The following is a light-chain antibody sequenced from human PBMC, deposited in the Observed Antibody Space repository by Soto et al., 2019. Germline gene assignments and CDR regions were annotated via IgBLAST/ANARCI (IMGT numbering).Light chain of an antibody. CDR1: QAISIF. CDR2: AAS. CDR3: QQTYRLGVFS. Sequence: DIQMTQSPSSLSASVGDRVTITCRASQAISIFLDWYQQKPGKAPDLLIYAASTLQTGVPSRFSGNGSGTDFALTISSLRPEDFATYYCQQTYRLGVFSFSPGTKVDIK. V-gene: IGKV1-39*01. J-gene: IGKJ3*01.